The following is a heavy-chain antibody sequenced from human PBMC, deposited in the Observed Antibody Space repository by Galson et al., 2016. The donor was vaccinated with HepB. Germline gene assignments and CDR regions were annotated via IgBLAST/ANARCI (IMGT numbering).Heavy chain of an antibody. CDR1: GFTFSKFG. V-gene: IGHV3-33*01. J-gene: IGHJ3*01. CDR3: AREGPTGTYDGTDGFDV. D-gene: IGHD3-9*01. Sequence: SLRLSCAASGFTFSKFGMHWVRQAPGKGLEWVAVIWHDGSSEYYGDSVKGRFTISRDNFKNTLYLQMNSLTDGDTAVYSCAREGPTGTYDGTDGFDVWGQGTMVTVSS. CDR2: IWHDGSSE.